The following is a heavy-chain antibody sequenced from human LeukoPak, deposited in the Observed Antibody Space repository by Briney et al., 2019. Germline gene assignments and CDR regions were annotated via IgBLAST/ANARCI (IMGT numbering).Heavy chain of an antibody. D-gene: IGHD3-10*01. V-gene: IGHV4-34*01. CDR3: ARAPPYGPFDY. CDR1: GWSFSGYY. J-gene: IGHJ4*02. CDR2: INHSGST. Sequence: PSETLSLTCAVYGWSFSGYYWSWIRQPPGKGLEWIGEINHSGSTNYNPSLKSRVTISVDKSKNQFSLKLSSVTAADTAVYYCARAPPYGPFDYWGQGTLVTVSS.